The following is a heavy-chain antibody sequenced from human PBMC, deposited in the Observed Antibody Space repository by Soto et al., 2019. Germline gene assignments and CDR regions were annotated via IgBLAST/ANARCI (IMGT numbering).Heavy chain of an antibody. J-gene: IGHJ5*02. D-gene: IGHD5-18*01. CDR1: GFTFSSYA. Sequence: EVQLLESGGGLVQPGGSLRLSCAASGFTFSSYAISWFLQAPGKGLDWVSAISGSGGTTYYADSVKGRFTISRDNSKNTLYLEMNRLRVEDTAVDYCAVRMAWAGGESYGYESWGQGTLVTVSS. CDR3: AVRMAWAGGESYGYES. V-gene: IGHV3-23*01. CDR2: ISGSGGTT.